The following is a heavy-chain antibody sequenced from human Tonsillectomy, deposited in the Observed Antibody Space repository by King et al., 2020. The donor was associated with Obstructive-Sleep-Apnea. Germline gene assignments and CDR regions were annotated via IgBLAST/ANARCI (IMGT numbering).Heavy chain of an antibody. Sequence: EVQLVESGGGLVQPGGSLRLSCAASGFTVSSNYMSWVRQAPGKGLEWVSVIYSGGSTYYADSVEGRFTISRDNSKNALYLQMNSLRAEDTAIYYCARDSHYYDSSGYLGDAFDIWGQGTMVTVSS. D-gene: IGHD3-22*01. CDR3: ARDSHYYDSSGYLGDAFDI. CDR1: GFTVSSNY. J-gene: IGHJ3*02. V-gene: IGHV3-66*01. CDR2: IYSGGST.